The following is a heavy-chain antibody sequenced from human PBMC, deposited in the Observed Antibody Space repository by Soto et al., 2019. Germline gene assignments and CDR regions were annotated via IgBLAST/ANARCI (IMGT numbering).Heavy chain of an antibody. CDR1: GFTFSSYS. CDR2: ISSSSSTI. Sequence: EVQLVESGGGLVQPGGSLRLSCAASGFTFSSYSMNWVRQAPGKGLEWVSYISSSSSTIYYADSVKGRFTISRDNDKNSMYPQMNSQRAEDTAVYYCARDLNYGLLDYWGQGTLVTVSS. J-gene: IGHJ4*02. D-gene: IGHD4-17*01. CDR3: ARDLNYGLLDY. V-gene: IGHV3-48*01.